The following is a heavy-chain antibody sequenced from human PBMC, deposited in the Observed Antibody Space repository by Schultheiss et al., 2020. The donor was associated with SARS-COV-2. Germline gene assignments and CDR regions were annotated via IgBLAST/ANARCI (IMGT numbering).Heavy chain of an antibody. CDR1: GFTFSSYE. D-gene: IGHD3-16*01. J-gene: IGHJ6*02. CDR2: ISSSARSV. CDR3: AKDLGRLFSPPDRVGYGMDV. V-gene: IGHV3-48*03. Sequence: GGSLRLSCVASGFTFSSYEMHWVRQAPGKGLEWVSYISSSARSVYYADSVKGRFTISRDNSKNTLYLQMNSLRAEDTAVYYCAKDLGRLFSPPDRVGYGMDVWGQGTTVTVSS.